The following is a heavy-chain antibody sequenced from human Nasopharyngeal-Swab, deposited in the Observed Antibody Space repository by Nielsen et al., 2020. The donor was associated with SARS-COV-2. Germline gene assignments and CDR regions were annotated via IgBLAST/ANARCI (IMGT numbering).Heavy chain of an antibody. V-gene: IGHV1-24*01. CDR1: GYTLTELS. Sequence: ASVKVSCKVSGYTLTELSMHWVRQAPGKGLEWMGGFDPEDGETIYAQKFQGGVTMTEDTSTDTAYMELSSLRSEDTAVYYCARDLRLCLWFGDCVGNYFDYWGQGTLVTVSS. D-gene: IGHD3-10*01. CDR2: FDPEDGET. J-gene: IGHJ4*02. CDR3: ARDLRLCLWFGDCVGNYFDY.